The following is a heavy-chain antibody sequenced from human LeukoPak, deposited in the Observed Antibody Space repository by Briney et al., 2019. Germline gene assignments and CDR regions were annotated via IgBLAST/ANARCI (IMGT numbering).Heavy chain of an antibody. CDR2: VYYSGNT. Sequence: SETLSLTCTVSGASISTNYWSWIRQPPEKGLEWIGYVYYSGNTNYNPSLKSRVTISVDTSKNQFSLKLSSVTAADTAVYYCARENSYGIRGWWFDPWGQGTLVTVSS. D-gene: IGHD5-18*01. V-gene: IGHV4-59*01. CDR3: ARENSYGIRGWWFDP. CDR1: GASISTNY. J-gene: IGHJ5*02.